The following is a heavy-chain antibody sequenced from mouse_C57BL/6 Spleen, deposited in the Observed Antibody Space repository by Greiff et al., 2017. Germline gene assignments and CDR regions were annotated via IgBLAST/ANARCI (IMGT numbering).Heavy chain of an antibody. J-gene: IGHJ4*01. D-gene: IGHD2-4*01. CDR3: ARHEEGGNYDGAMDY. Sequence: VQLQQSGAELVKPGASVKLSCKASGYTFTAYTVHWVQQRSGQGLEWIGWFYPGSGSIKHNEKFKDKANLTADKTSSTVYMENSKMTSEDSAVYFCARHEEGGNYDGAMDYWGQGTSGTVSS. CDR1: GYTFTAYT. CDR2: FYPGSGSI. V-gene: IGHV1-62-2*01.